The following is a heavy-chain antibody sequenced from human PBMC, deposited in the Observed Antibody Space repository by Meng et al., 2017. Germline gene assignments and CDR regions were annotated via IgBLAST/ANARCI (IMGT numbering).Heavy chain of an antibody. CDR1: GYTFTSYD. J-gene: IGHJ4*02. Sequence: GESLKISCKGSGYTFTSYDINWVRQATGQGLEWMGWMNPNSGNTGYAQKFQGRVTITRNTSISTAYMELSSLRSEDTAVYYCARGVYDSSGYIPFDYWGQGTLVTVSS. CDR3: ARGVYDSSGYIPFDY. CDR2: MNPNSGNT. D-gene: IGHD3-22*01. V-gene: IGHV1-8*03.